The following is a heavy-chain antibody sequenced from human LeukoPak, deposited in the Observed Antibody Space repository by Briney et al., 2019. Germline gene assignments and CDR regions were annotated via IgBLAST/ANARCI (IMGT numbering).Heavy chain of an antibody. J-gene: IGHJ4*02. D-gene: IGHD3-22*01. CDR2: VSSSGEDT. CDR3: AKGAYYDL. CDR1: GFTVSSNY. V-gene: IGHV3-23*01. Sequence: GGSLRLSCAASGFTVSSNYMSWVRQAPGKGLEWVSTVSSSGEDTYYADSVKGRFTISRDNSKNTLYLQMNSLRAEDTAVYYCAKGAYYDLWGQGTLVTVSS.